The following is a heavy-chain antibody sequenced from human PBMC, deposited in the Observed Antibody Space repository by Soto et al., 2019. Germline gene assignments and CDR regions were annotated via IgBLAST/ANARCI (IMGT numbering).Heavy chain of an antibody. Sequence: GGSLRLSCAASGFTFSDYYMSWIRQAPGKGLEWVSYISSSSSYTNYADSVKGRFTISRDNAKNSLYLQMNSLRAEDTAVYYCAKSYSSSPGIIDYWGQGTQVTVSS. J-gene: IGHJ4*02. CDR1: GFTFSDYY. D-gene: IGHD6-6*01. V-gene: IGHV3-11*03. CDR3: AKSYSSSPGIIDY. CDR2: ISSSSSYT.